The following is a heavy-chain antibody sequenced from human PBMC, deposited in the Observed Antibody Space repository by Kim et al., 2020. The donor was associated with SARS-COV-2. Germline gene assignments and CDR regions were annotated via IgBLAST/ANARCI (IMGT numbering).Heavy chain of an antibody. D-gene: IGHD3-10*01. J-gene: IGHJ6*01. CDR1: GGSFSGYY. Sequence: SETLSLTCAVYGGSFSGYYWSWIRQPPGKGLEWIGEINHSGSTNYNPSLKSRVTISVDTSKNQFSLKLSSVTAADTAVYYCARGARYYYGSGSSSPYYY. CDR2: INHSGST. CDR3: ARGARYYYGSGSSSPYYY. V-gene: IGHV4-34*01.